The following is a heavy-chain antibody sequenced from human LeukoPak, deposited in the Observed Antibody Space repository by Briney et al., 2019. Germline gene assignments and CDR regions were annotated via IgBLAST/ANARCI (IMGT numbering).Heavy chain of an antibody. V-gene: IGHV3-33*01. CDR1: GFTFSSYG. D-gene: IGHD2-2*01. CDR2: IWYDGSNK. J-gene: IGHJ5*02. Sequence: GGSLRLSCAASGFTFSSYGMHWVRQAPGKGPEWVAVIWYDGSNKYYADSVKGRFTISRDNSKNTLYLQMNSLRAEDTAVYYCARDHRYCSSTSCFNWFDPWGQGTLVTVSS. CDR3: ARDHRYCSSTSCFNWFDP.